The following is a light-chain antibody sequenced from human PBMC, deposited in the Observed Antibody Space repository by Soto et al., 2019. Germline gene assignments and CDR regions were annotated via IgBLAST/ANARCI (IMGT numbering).Light chain of an antibody. Sequence: DIPLTQSPSFLSASVGDRVTITCRASQGISSYLAWYQQKPGKAPKLLIYAASTLQSGVPSRFSGSGSGTEFTLTIIRRQTKYFSTFYCQRLNIYPPWTFGQGTKVEIK. CDR1: QGISSY. J-gene: IGKJ1*01. CDR3: QRLNIYPPWT. V-gene: IGKV1-9*01. CDR2: AAS.